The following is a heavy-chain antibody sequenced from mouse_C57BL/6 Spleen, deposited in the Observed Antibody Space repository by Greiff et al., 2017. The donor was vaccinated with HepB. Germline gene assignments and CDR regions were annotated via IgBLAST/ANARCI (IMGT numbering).Heavy chain of an antibody. J-gene: IGHJ1*03. CDR3: ARHLYDRYFDD. CDR1: GFTFSSYT. V-gene: IGHV5-9*04. Sequence: EVKLQESGGGLVKPGASLKLSCAASGFTFSSYTMSWVSQTPEKRLEWVATISGCGGNTYYTDRVKGRSTISRDNSKNTPYLQMSSLRSEDTAVYYCARHLYDRYFDDWGTGTTVTVSS. D-gene: IGHD2-14*01. CDR2: ISGCGGNT.